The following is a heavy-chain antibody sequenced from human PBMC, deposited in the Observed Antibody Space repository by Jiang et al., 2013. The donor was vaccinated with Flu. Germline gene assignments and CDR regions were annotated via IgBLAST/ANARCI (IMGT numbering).Heavy chain of an antibody. CDR1: GGSISSSSYY. CDR3: ARHRGNYARRALDI. J-gene: IGHJ3*02. D-gene: IGHD3-10*02. V-gene: IGHV4-39*07. Sequence: PGLVKPSETLSLTCTVSGGSISSSSYYWGWIRQPPGKGLEWIGSIYYSGSTYYNPSLRSRVTLSVDTSKNQFSLNLTSVTAADAAVYYCARHRGNYARRALDIWGQGTMVTVSS. CDR2: IYYSGST.